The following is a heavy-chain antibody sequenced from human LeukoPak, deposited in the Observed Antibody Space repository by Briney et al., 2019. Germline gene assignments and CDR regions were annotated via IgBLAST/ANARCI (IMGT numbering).Heavy chain of an antibody. CDR3: VRDRYDSGSYHDY. CDR2: INPNGGVT. Sequence: ASVKVSCKASVYTFTAYYMHWVRQAPGQGLEWMGWINPNGGVTNFAQNFQGRVTMTRDSSISTGYMELSSLRSDDTAVYYCVRDRYDSGSYHDYWGQGTLVTVSS. V-gene: IGHV1-2*02. CDR1: VYTFTAYY. J-gene: IGHJ4*02. D-gene: IGHD3-22*01.